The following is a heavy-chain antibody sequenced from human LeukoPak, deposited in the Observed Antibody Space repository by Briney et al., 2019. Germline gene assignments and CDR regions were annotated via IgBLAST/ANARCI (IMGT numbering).Heavy chain of an antibody. CDR3: ARGVFPGIPRKNYFDP. Sequence: PSETLSLTCAVYGGSFNSYYWTWVRQPPGKGLEWIGEVYHLGTTAYNPSLESRVTISVDTSKDQFSLRLNSVTAADTAVYYCARGVFPGIPRKNYFDPWGQGILVTVSS. CDR1: GGSFNSYY. D-gene: IGHD1-14*01. J-gene: IGHJ5*02. CDR2: VYHLGTT. V-gene: IGHV4-34*01.